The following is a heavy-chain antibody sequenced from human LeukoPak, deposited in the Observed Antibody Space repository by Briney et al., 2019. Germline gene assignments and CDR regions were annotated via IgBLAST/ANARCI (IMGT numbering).Heavy chain of an antibody. J-gene: IGHJ3*02. V-gene: IGHV3-30*04. D-gene: IGHD3-22*01. Sequence: GRSLRLSCAASGFTFSTYAMHWVRQAPGKGLEWVTIISYDGTNKYYADSVKGRFTISRDNSKNTLFLQMNSLRAEDTAVYYCARSNYYDSRSWGFDIWGQGTMVTVSS. CDR3: ARSNYYDSRSWGFDI. CDR2: ISYDGTNK. CDR1: GFTFSTYA.